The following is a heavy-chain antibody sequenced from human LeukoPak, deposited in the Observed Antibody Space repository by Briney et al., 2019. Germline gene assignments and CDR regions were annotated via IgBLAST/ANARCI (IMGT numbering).Heavy chain of an antibody. CDR2: ISTYNGNT. J-gene: IGHJ4*02. V-gene: IGHV1-18*01. Sequence: ASVKVSCKASGYTFTSYGIIWVRQAPGQGLEWMGWISTYNGNTNYAQKIQGRVTVTTDTSTSTAYMELRSLRSGDTAVYYCARDLPYSSSWESIDYWGQGTLVTVSS. CDR1: GYTFTSYG. D-gene: IGHD6-13*01. CDR3: ARDLPYSSSWESIDY.